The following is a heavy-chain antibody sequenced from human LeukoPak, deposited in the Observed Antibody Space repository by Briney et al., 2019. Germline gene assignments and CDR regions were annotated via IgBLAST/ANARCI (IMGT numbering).Heavy chain of an antibody. Sequence: GGSLRLSCAASGFTFSSYTMSWVRQAPGKGLEWVSTITTSDGNTYYADSVKGRFTVSTDNSKNTLFLQMNSLRAEDTAVYDCAKDGGLWVSAHWGDSWGRGTLVTVSS. D-gene: IGHD7-27*01. CDR1: GFTFSSYT. CDR2: ITTSDGNT. CDR3: AKDGGLWVSAHWGDS. J-gene: IGHJ4*02. V-gene: IGHV3-23*01.